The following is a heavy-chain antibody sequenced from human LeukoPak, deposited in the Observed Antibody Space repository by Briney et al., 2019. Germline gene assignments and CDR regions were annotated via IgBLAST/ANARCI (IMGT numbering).Heavy chain of an antibody. CDR2: IHYSGGIT. J-gene: IGHJ2*01. V-gene: IGHV4-59*08. CDR3: ARNLVVPAARYFDL. D-gene: IGHD2-2*01. Sequence: SETLSLTCTVSGGSISSYYWSWIRQPPGKGLEWIGYIHYSGGITYYNPSLKSRVTISVDTSKNQFSLSLSSVTAADTAVYYCARNLVVPAARYFDLWGRGTLVTVSS. CDR1: GGSISSYY.